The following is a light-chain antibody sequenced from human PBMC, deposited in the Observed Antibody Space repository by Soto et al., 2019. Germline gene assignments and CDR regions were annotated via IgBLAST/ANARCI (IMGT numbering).Light chain of an antibody. J-gene: IGKJ4*01. Sequence: EIVLTQSPDTLSLSPGERATLSCRASENINNFLAWYQQRPGQAPRLLIYDTSNRATDIPARFSGSGSGTDFTLTISSLETEDFAVYYCQQRSDWPLTFGGGTKVEIK. CDR2: DTS. V-gene: IGKV3-11*01. CDR1: ENINNF. CDR3: QQRSDWPLT.